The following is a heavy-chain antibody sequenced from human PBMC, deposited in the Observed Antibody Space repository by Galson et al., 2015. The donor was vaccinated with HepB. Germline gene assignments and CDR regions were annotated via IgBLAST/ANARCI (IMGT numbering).Heavy chain of an antibody. CDR2: ISAYNGNT. J-gene: IGHJ4*02. CDR3: ARAGGIAVAGTNLFRSVDY. V-gene: IGHV1-18*04. D-gene: IGHD6-19*01. CDR1: GYTFTSYG. Sequence: SVKVSCKASGYTFTSYGISWVRQAPGQGLEWMGWISAYNGNTNYAQKLQGRVTMTTDTSTSTAYMELRSLRSDDTAVYYCARAGGIAVAGTNLFRSVDYWGQGTLVTVSS.